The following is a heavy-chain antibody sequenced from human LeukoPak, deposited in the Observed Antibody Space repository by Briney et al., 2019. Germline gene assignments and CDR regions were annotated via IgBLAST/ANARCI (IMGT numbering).Heavy chain of an antibody. V-gene: IGHV3-74*01. CDR1: GITVSKYW. Sequence: GGSLRLSCAVSGITVSKYWMHWVRQVPGKGLVWVSRIHSDGSTTDYADSVKGRFTITRDSAKNTLYLEMNSLRVEDTAVYYCTRDANLYGGMDVWGQGTTVTVSS. CDR2: IHSDGSTT. J-gene: IGHJ6*02. CDR3: TRDANLYGGMDV. D-gene: IGHD4-17*01.